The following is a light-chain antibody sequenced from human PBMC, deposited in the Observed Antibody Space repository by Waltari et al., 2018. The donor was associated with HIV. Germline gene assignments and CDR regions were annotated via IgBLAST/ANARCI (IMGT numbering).Light chain of an antibody. V-gene: IGKV3-15*01. Sequence: EILLTQSPATLSVSPGETANLSCRASQTIHNNLAWYQQRPGQSPNLLIFGASTRATGVPARFGGSGSGTDFTLTISSLQSEDFAVYFCQQYDKWPPGTFGQGTRV. J-gene: IGKJ1*01. CDR1: QTIHNN. CDR2: GAS. CDR3: QQYDKWPPGT.